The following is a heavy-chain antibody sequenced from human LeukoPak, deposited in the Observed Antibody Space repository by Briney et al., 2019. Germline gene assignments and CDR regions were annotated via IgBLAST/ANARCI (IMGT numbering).Heavy chain of an antibody. J-gene: IGHJ4*02. V-gene: IGHV1-2*02. CDR1: GYSFSDNY. D-gene: IGHD4-17*01. Sequence: SVTVSRKASGYSFSDNYMHWVRQAPGQGPEWMGWSNRNSGGTGYSQKFQGRVTMTRATSISTVYLALSRLRSDDTAVYYCVREVYGDSSFDYWGQGTLLTVPS. CDR2: SNRNSGGT. CDR3: VREVYGDSSFDY.